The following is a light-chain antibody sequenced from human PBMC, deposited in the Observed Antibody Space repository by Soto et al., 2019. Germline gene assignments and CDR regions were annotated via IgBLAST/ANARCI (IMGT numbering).Light chain of an antibody. CDR1: ENVRTF. J-gene: IGKJ1*01. V-gene: IGKV3-11*01. CDR2: GAS. CDR3: QQYGSLSWT. Sequence: EVVLTRSPATRSLSPGERATLSCRASENVRTFVDWYQQKPGQAPRLLIYGASNRATGIPARFSGSGSGTDFTLTISSLEPEDFAVYYCQQYGSLSWTFGQGTKVEIK.